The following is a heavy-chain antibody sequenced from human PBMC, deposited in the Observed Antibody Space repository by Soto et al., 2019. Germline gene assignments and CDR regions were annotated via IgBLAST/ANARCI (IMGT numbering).Heavy chain of an antibody. D-gene: IGHD2-2*01. CDR1: GGSFSGYY. CDR2: INHSGST. CDR3: ARGLNSLIVVVPAAGFDY. Sequence: SETLSLTCAVYGGSFSGYYWSWIRQPPGKGLEWIGEINHSGSTNYNPSLKSRVTISVDTSKNQFSLKLSSVTAADTAVYYCARGLNSLIVVVPAAGFDYWGQGTLVTVSS. V-gene: IGHV4-34*01. J-gene: IGHJ4*02.